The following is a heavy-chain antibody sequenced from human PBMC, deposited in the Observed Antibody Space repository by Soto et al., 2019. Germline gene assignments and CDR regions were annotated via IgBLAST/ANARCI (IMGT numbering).Heavy chain of an antibody. CDR1: GNTFTTYY. CDR2: IYPGGGRT. V-gene: IGHV1-46*01. J-gene: IGHJ4*02. CDR3: VRSSGSHLPFDY. Sequence: QVQLVQSGAEVKKPGASVKLSCKASGNTFTTYYIHWVRQAPGQGLEWMGIIYPGGGRTNYAQNFQGTVTMARDTSTSTVYMELSSLRSEDTAVYYCVRSSGSHLPFDYWGQGTLVTVSS. D-gene: IGHD3-10*01.